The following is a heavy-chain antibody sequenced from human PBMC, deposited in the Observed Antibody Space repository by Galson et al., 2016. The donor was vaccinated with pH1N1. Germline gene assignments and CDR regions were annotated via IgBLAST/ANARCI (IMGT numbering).Heavy chain of an antibody. CDR1: GYSFANYW. V-gene: IGHV5-51*03. CDR3: ARFTKGVSTGHFDA. J-gene: IGHJ4*02. D-gene: IGHD1-1*01. Sequence: QSRAEVTKPRESPRTSCKGVGYSFANYWIAGGRQMPGKGLECMGVTYPGDSDTKYNPSFTCQIIISAEQSISSVFRQGSSLAASDTAMYYCARFTKGVSTGHFDAWGQGTLVTVSS. CDR2: TYPGDSDT.